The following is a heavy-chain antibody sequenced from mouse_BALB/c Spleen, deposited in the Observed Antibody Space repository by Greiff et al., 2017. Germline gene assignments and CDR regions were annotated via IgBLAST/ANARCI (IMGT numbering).Heavy chain of an antibody. J-gene: IGHJ4*01. D-gene: IGHD1-1*01. CDR1: GFTFSNYW. CDR3: TREITTVVDYAMDY. V-gene: IGHV6-6*02. Sequence: EVQLQESGGGLVQPGGSMKLSCVASGFTFSNYWMNWVRQSPEKGLEWVAEIRLKSNNYATHYAESVKGRFTISRDDSKSSVYLQMNNLRAEDTGIYYCTREITTVVDYAMDYWGQGTSVTVSS. CDR2: IRLKSNNYAT.